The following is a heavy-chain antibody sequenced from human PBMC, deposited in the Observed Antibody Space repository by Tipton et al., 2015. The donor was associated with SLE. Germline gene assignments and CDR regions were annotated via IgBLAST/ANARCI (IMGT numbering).Heavy chain of an antibody. V-gene: IGHV4-61*08. CDR1: GASVNSGDYY. CDR3: TSLSTRENYYVSDV. D-gene: IGHD1-26*01. J-gene: IGHJ6*02. CDR2: IYYSGST. Sequence: TLSLTCTVSGASVNSGDYYWSWVRQPPGKGLEWIGFIYYSGSTDYNPSLKSRVTISVDTSKNQFSLKVSSVTAADTALYYCTSLSTRENYYVSDVWGQGTTVTVSS.